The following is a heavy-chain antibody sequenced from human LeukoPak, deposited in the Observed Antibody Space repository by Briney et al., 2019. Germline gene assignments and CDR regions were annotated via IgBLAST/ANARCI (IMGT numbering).Heavy chain of an antibody. CDR2: IKQDGSEK. Sequence: GGSLRLSCAASGFTFSSYWMNWVRQAPGKGLEWVANIKQDGSEKYYVHSVKGRFTVSRDNSKNTLYLQMNSLRAEDTAVYYCARGRKVVTRNYYFDYWGQGTLVTVSS. CDR1: GFTFSSYW. V-gene: IGHV3-7*01. D-gene: IGHD2-21*02. J-gene: IGHJ4*02. CDR3: ARGRKVVTRNYYFDY.